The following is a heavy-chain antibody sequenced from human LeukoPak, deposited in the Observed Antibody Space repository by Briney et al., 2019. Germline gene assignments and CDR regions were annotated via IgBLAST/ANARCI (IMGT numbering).Heavy chain of an antibody. V-gene: IGHV3-23*01. CDR1: GFTFSSYA. CDR3: AKDYGGYLFDY. D-gene: IGHD4-23*01. Sequence: PGGSLRLSCAASGFTFSSYAMSWVRQAPGKGLEWVSAITDSGIGTHYAVSVMGRFTISRDNTKNTLYLQMNSLRAEDTAVYYCAKDYGGYLFDYWGQGTLVTVSS. CDR2: ITDSGIGT. J-gene: IGHJ4*02.